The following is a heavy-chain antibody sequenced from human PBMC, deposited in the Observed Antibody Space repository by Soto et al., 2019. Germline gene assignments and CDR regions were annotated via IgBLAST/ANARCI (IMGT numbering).Heavy chain of an antibody. CDR3: ARDVAGRFYFDY. J-gene: IGHJ4*02. CDR2: TNPNSGDV. CDR1: GYTFTGYY. V-gene: IGHV1-2*02. D-gene: IGHD2-15*01. Sequence: ASVKFSCKASGYTFTGYYIHWVRQAPGQGLEWMGWTNPNSGDVNYAQKFQGRVTMTRDMSISTAYMELSGLGSDDAALYYCARDVAGRFYFDYWGQGTLVSVSS.